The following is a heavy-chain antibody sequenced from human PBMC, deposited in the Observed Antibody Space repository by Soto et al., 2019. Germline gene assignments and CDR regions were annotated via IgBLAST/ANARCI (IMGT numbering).Heavy chain of an antibody. CDR3: ARCSLVGVPAPGFDP. CDR2: IYYSGTT. CDR1: GGSISSGGYY. Sequence: SETLSLTCTVSGGSISSGGYYWGWIRHPPGKGLEWIGYIYYSGTTYHNPSLKSRVTISVDTSKNQFSLKLSSVSAADTALYYCARCSLVGVPAPGFDPWGRGTLVTVSS. V-gene: IGHV4-31*03. D-gene: IGHD3-10*02. J-gene: IGHJ5*02.